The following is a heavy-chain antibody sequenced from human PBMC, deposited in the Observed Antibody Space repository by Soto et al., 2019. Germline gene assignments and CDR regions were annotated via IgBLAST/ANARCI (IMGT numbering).Heavy chain of an antibody. CDR3: TRDASRDSSARGWFDP. CDR2: ISSNSAYI. CDR1: GFTFRSFT. J-gene: IGHJ5*02. V-gene: IGHV3-21*01. D-gene: IGHD6-13*01. Sequence: GGSLRLSCAASGFTFRSFTMNWVRQAPGKGLEWVSTISSNSAYIYYTDALRGRFTISRDNAKNSLHLQMNSLRAEDTAVYYCTRDASRDSSARGWFDPWGPGTLVAVSS.